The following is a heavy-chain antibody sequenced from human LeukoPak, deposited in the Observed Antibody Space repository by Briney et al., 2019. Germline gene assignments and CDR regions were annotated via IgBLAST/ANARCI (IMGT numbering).Heavy chain of an antibody. D-gene: IGHD1-26*01. J-gene: IGHJ4*02. CDR3: ARTLAARYSGNRNAAYFDY. Sequence: PGRSLRLSCAAAGFTFISYAMHWVRQAPGKGLEWVAVISYDGSNKYYADSVKGRFTISRDNSKNTLYLQMNSLRAEDTAVYYCARTLAARYSGNRNAAYFDYWGQGTLVTVSS. CDR1: GFTFISYA. V-gene: IGHV3-30*04. CDR2: ISYDGSNK.